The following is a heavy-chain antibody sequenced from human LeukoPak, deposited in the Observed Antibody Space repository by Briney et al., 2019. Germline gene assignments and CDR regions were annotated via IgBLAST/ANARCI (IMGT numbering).Heavy chain of an antibody. CDR3: AIGYSSSSGIDY. V-gene: IGHV4-39*01. CDR2: IYYSGST. CDR1: GGSISSSSYY. D-gene: IGHD6-6*01. Sequence: SETLSLTCTVSGGSISSSSYYWGWIRQPPGKGLEWIVSIYYSGSTYYNPSLKSRVTISVDTSKNQFSLKLSSVTAADTAVYYCAIGYSSSSGIDYWGQGTLVTVSS. J-gene: IGHJ4*02.